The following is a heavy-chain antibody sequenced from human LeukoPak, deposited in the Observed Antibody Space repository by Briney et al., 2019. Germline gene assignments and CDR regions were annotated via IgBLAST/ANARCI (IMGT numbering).Heavy chain of an antibody. J-gene: IGHJ4*02. CDR1: GGTFSSYA. CDR3: ARGWLAETTVVTPYSY. D-gene: IGHD4-23*01. V-gene: IGHV1-69*13. CDR2: IIPIFGTA. Sequence: GASVKVSCKASGGTFSSYAINWVRQAPGQGLEWIGGIIPIFGTANYAQKFQGRVTITAVESMSTAYMELSSLRSEDTAVYYCARGWLAETTVVTPYSYWGQGTLVTVSS.